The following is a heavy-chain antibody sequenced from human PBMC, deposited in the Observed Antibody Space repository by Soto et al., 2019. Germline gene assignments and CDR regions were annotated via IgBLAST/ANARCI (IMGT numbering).Heavy chain of an antibody. Sequence: QVQLVQSGAEVKKPGASVKVSCKTSGYSFSDYAMHWLRQAPGQRPEWMGWIAGGRGHAKYSQKFQGRVTITRDTSASTAYLELTGLTSADTAVHFCASERPMYPWGQGTLVTVSS. CDR2: IAGGRGHA. CDR3: ASERPMYP. CDR1: GYSFSDYA. J-gene: IGHJ5*02. V-gene: IGHV1-3*01. D-gene: IGHD2-8*01.